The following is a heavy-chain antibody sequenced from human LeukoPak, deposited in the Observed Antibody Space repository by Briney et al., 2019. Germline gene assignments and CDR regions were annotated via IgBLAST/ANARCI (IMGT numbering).Heavy chain of an antibody. D-gene: IGHD6-19*01. CDR1: GFTVSSNY. J-gene: IGHJ4*03. Sequence: AGGSLRLSCAASGFTVSSNYMSWVRQAPGKGLEWVSVMYSGGNTYYADSVKGRFTISRDNSKNTLFLQMNSLTAEDTAVYYCARVRGPTISVAGRYFDYWGQGSLVTVSS. CDR2: MYSGGNT. V-gene: IGHV3-53*01. CDR3: ARVRGPTISVAGRYFDY.